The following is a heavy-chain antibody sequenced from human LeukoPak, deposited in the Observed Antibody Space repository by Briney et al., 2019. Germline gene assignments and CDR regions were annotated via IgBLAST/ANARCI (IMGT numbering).Heavy chain of an antibody. CDR1: GFTFFNYW. V-gene: IGHV3-7*04. J-gene: IGHJ4*02. CDR3: ARGGCSSTRCFAGFFDY. CDR2: IKQDGSET. Sequence: GGSLRLSWAASGFTFFNYWMSWVRQAPGKGLEWVANIKQDGSETYYVDSVKGRFTISRDNARSSLFLQMTSLRAEDTAIYYCARGGCSSTRCFAGFFDYWGQGTLVTVSS. D-gene: IGHD2-2*01.